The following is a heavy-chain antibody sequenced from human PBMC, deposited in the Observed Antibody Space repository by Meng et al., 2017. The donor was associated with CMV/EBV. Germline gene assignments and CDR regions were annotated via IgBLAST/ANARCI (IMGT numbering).Heavy chain of an antibody. Sequence: VQPAGSGPSLVKPSRTLPLPCPVSGGSISSGDYYWSWIRQPPGKGLEWIGYIYYSGSTYYNPSLKSRVTISVDTSKNQFSLKLSSVTAADTAVYYSAREGDNPFDYWGQGTLVTVSS. CDR3: AREGDNPFDY. D-gene: IGHD2-21*02. CDR1: GGSISSGDYY. V-gene: IGHV4-30-4*08. CDR2: IYYSGST. J-gene: IGHJ4*02.